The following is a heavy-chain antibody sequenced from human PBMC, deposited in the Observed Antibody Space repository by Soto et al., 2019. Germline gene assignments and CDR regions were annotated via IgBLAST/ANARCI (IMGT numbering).Heavy chain of an antibody. CDR3: ASQRLGYCSGGSCYGTGEDN. J-gene: IGHJ4*02. V-gene: IGHV4-39*01. CDR1: GGSISSITYY. D-gene: IGHD2-15*01. Sequence: QLQLQESGPGLVKPSETLYLTCNVSGGSISSITYYWGWIRQPPGKGLEWLGRVYYSGSTYYNPSLKSRVTISVDTSKNHFSLKLSSVTAADTDVYYCASQRLGYCSGGSCYGTGEDNWGQGTLVTVSS. CDR2: VYYSGST.